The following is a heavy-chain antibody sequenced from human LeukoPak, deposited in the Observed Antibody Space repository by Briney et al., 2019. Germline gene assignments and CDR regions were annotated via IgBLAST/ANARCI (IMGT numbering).Heavy chain of an antibody. CDR1: GGSISSYY. J-gene: IGHJ6*03. Sequence: SETLSLTCTVSGGSISSYYWSWIRQPAGKGLEWIGRMYTSGSTYYNPSLKSRVAMSLDMSKNLFSLKLSSVTAADTAVYYCAREGFYDVYYMDVWGKGTTVTVSS. CDR2: MYTSGST. D-gene: IGHD2/OR15-2a*01. V-gene: IGHV4-4*07. CDR3: AREGFYDVYYMDV.